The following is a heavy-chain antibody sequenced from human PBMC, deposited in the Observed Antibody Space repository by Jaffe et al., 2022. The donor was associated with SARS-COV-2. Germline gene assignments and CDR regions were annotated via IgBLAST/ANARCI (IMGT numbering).Heavy chain of an antibody. Sequence: QVQLQESGPGLVKPSQTLSLTCTVSGGSISSGSYYWSWIRQPAGKGLEWIGRIYTSGSTNYNPSLKSRVTISVDTSKNQFSLKLSSVTAADTAVYYCATQWPQDAFDIWGQGTMVTVSS. V-gene: IGHV4-61*02. CDR1: GGSISSGSYY. J-gene: IGHJ3*02. CDR2: IYTSGST. D-gene: IGHD6-19*01. CDR3: ATQWPQDAFDI.